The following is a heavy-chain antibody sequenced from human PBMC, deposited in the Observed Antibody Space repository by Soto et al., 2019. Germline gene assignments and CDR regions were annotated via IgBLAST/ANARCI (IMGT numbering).Heavy chain of an antibody. CDR2: IYYSGST. CDR1: GGSISSGGYY. J-gene: IGHJ3*02. V-gene: IGHV4-31*03. Sequence: QVQLRESGPGLVKPSQTLSLTCTVSGGSISSGGYYWSWIRQHPGKGLEWIGYIYYSGSTYYNPSLKSRVTISVDTSKNQFSLKLSSVTAADTAVYYCARDRRGRPSGYDYVRPLDAFDIWGQGTMVTVSS. CDR3: ARDRRGRPSGYDYVRPLDAFDI. D-gene: IGHD5-12*01.